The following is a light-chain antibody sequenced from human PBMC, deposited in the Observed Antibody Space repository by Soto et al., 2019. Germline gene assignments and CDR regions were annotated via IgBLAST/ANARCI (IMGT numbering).Light chain of an antibody. J-gene: IGLJ2*01. Sequence: QSALTQPRSVSGSPGQSVAISCTGTSSDVGGYNYVSWYRQHPGRAPKLLLYDVTKRPSGVPDRFSGSKSGNTASLTISGLQADDEAEYYCCSYAGSYIVVIGGGTKLTVL. CDR2: DVT. CDR1: SSDVGGYNY. CDR3: CSYAGSYIVV. V-gene: IGLV2-11*01.